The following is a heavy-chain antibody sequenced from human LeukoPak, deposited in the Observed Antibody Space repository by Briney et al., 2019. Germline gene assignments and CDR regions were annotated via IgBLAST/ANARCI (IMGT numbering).Heavy chain of an antibody. CDR3: ARDRGVSD. D-gene: IGHD2-8*01. CDR1: GFTFSIHW. J-gene: IGHJ4*02. CDR2: ISSSSSYI. Sequence: GGSLRLSCAASGFTFSIHWMTWVRQAPGKGLEWVSSISSSSSYIYYADSVKGRFTISRDNAKNSLYLQMNSLRAEDTAVYYCARDRGVSDWGQGTLVTVSS. V-gene: IGHV3-21*01.